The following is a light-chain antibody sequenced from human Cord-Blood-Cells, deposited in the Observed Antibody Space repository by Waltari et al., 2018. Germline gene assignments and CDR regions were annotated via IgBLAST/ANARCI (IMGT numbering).Light chain of an antibody. J-gene: IGKJ2*01. V-gene: IGKV3-20*01. CDR2: GAS. Sequence: EIVLPHSPGTLSLFPGESATLSCTAIQSVSSSYFAWYQQKPGQAPRLLIYGASSRATGIPVRFSGSGSGTDFTLTISRLEPEDFAVYYCQQYGSSPRMYTFGQGTKLEIK. CDR3: QQYGSSPRMYT. CDR1: QSVSSSY.